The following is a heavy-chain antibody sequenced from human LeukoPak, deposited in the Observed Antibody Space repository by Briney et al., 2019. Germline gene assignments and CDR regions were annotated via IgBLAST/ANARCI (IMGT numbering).Heavy chain of an antibody. V-gene: IGHV3-30*18. D-gene: IGHD2-8*01. CDR3: AKDQWGTSHACDI. J-gene: IGHJ3*02. CDR2: IAYDGGKK. Sequence: GGSLTLSWAGYGLTFSRYGIHWVRQAPGNGLEWVAVIAYDGGKKYYADYVKGRFTISRDNSKNTLYLQMNSLRPEDTAVYYCAKDQWGTSHACDIWGQGTMVTVSS. CDR1: GLTFSRYG.